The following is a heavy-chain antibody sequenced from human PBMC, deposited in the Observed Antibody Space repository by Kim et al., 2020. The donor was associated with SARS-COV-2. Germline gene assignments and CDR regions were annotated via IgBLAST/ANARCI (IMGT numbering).Heavy chain of an antibody. J-gene: IGHJ4*03. CDR1: GFTFSSYA. V-gene: IGHV3-23*01. Sequence: GGSLRLSCAASGFTFSSYAMSWVRQAPGKGLEWVSAISGSGGSTYYADSVKGRFTISRDNSKNTLYLQMNSLRAEDTAVYYCAKALDEGPYYDSSGCYGAFDYWGQGTMVTVSS. D-gene: IGHD3-22*01. CDR3: AKALDEGPYYDSSGCYGAFDY. CDR2: ISGSGGST.